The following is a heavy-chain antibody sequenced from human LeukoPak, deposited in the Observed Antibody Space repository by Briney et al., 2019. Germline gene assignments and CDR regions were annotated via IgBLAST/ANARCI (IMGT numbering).Heavy chain of an antibody. Sequence: GASVKVSCKASGGTFSSYAISWVRQAPGQGLEWMGGIIPIFGTANYAQKFQGRVTITTDESTSTAYMELSSLRSEDTAVYYCARGPRARITIFGVVIIPVNGTLGHWGQGTLVTVSS. CDR3: ARGPRARITIFGVVIIPVNGTLGH. V-gene: IGHV1-69*05. CDR2: IIPIFGTA. D-gene: IGHD3-3*01. J-gene: IGHJ1*01. CDR1: GGTFSSYA.